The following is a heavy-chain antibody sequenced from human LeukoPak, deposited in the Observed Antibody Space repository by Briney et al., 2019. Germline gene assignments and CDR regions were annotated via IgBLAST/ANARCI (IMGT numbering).Heavy chain of an antibody. J-gene: IGHJ6*02. CDR3: AKSLRYCSGTGCYTYYYYGMDV. CDR1: GFTLSSSP. CDR2: ISDTDRLS. V-gene: IGHV3-23*01. Sequence: GGSLRLSCAASGFTLSSSPMRWVRQARRKGQEWVAAISDTDRLSYCADSVKGRFTISRDNSRNTLYLQMNSLRAEDTAVYYCAKSLRYCSGTGCYTYYYYGMDVWGQGTTVTVSS. D-gene: IGHD2-2*02.